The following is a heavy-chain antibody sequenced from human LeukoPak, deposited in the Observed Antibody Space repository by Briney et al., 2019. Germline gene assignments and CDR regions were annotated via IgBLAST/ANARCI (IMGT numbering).Heavy chain of an antibody. CDR1: GGTISSYY. D-gene: IGHD4-23*01. J-gene: IGHJ4*02. V-gene: IGHV4-4*07. Sequence: SETLSFTCSGAGGTISSYYWSWIRPPARKGLEWIGXIYSRGSTSYNPSLKSRVTMSADTSTNKVSLKLSSATAADTAMYHCARVYQSSGISSGYFDYWGQGTLVTVSS. CDR3: ARVYQSSGISSGYFDY. CDR2: IYSRGST.